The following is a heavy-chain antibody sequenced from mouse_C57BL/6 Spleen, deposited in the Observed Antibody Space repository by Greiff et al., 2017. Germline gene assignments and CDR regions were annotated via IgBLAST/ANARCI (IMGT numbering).Heavy chain of an antibody. J-gene: IGHJ2*01. CDR3: ARSTMVTTRGFDY. CDR2: IYPGSGNT. V-gene: IGHV1-76*01. Sequence: QVQLQQSGAELVRPGASVKLSCKASGYTFTDYYINWVKQRPGQGLEWIARIYPGSGNTYYNEKFKGKATLTAEKSSSTAYMQLSSLTSEDSAVYFCARSTMVTTRGFDYWGQGTTLTVSS. CDR1: GYTFTDYY. D-gene: IGHD2-2*01.